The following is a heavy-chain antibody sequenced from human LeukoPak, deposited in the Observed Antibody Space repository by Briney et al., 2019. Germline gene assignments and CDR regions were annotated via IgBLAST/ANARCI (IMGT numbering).Heavy chain of an antibody. CDR3: ARAPVAASYFFDY. CDR2: IWSDGSNK. V-gene: IGHV3-33*01. J-gene: IGHJ4*02. Sequence: GGSLRLSCAASGFTFSSYVMHWVRQAPGKGLEWVAVIWSDGSNKYYADSVKGRFAISRDNSKNTLYLQMNTLRVEDTAVYYCARAPVAASYFFDYGGQGTLVTVS. D-gene: IGHD6-19*01. CDR1: GFTFSSYV.